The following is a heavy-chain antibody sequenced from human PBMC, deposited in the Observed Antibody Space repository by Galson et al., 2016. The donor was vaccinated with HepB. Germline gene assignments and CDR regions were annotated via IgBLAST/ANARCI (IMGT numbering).Heavy chain of an antibody. D-gene: IGHD2-8*01. V-gene: IGHV1-18*01. CDR2: ISTYNGDT. J-gene: IGHJ4*02. CDR1: GYTLTTYA. CDR3: ARVADLVILMAFDY. Sequence: SVKVSCKASGYTLTTYAISWVRQAPGQGLEWMGWISTYNGDTNYAQSLQGRVTMTTDTSTSTVYMELRSLRSDDTAVYYCARVADLVILMAFDYWGQGTLVTVSS.